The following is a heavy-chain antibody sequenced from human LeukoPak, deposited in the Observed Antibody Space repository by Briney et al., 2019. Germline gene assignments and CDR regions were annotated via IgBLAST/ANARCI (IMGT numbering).Heavy chain of an antibody. CDR3: ARDGVTSSVVY. V-gene: IGHV3-7*01. D-gene: IGHD2-21*02. J-gene: IGHJ4*02. Sequence: GGSLRLSCAASGFTFNNYWMSWVRQAPGKGLEWLANIKEDGSRKYYVDSVKGRFTISRDNAKKSLFLQMNSLRAEDTAVYYCARDGVTSSVVYWGQGTLVTVSS. CDR2: IKEDGSRK. CDR1: GFTFNNYW.